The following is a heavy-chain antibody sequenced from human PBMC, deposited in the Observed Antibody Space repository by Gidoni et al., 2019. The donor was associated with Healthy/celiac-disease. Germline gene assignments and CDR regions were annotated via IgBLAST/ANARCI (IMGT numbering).Heavy chain of an antibody. CDR1: GFTFTDYY. CDR2: IRSSSSTI. Sequence: QVQLVESGGGLVKPGGSLRLSCEAAGFTFTDYYMSWIRQAPWKGLEWVSYIRSSSSTIDYADSVNGLFTISRDNAKNSLYLQMNSLRAEDTAVYYCSREKGPYCSGGSCYSHYYYGMDVWGQGTTFTVSS. V-gene: IGHV3-11*01. CDR3: SREKGPYCSGGSCYSHYYYGMDV. D-gene: IGHD2-15*01. J-gene: IGHJ6*02.